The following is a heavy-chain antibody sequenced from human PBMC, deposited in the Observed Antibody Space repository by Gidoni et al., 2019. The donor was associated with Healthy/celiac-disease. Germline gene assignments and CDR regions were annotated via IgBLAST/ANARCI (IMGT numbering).Heavy chain of an antibody. V-gene: IGHV3-15*01. J-gene: IGHJ4*02. CDR2: VKSETAGGTR. D-gene: IGHD3-22*01. CDR1: GFTFTYAW. Sequence: EVQLVESGGGLVKPGGSLRLSCAASGFTFTYAWLPWVRRAPGKGLEWVGRVKSETAGGTRDYAAPVKGRFTISRDDSNNTLYLHMNSLKTEDTAVYYCTTDQRIYFDSSGYYYQDYWGQGTLVTVSS. CDR3: TTDQRIYFDSSGYYYQDY.